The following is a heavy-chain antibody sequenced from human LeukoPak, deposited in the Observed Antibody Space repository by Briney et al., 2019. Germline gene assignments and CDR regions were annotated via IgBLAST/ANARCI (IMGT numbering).Heavy chain of an antibody. J-gene: IGHJ5*02. CDR3: ARGGWIAVAAHNWFDP. Sequence: SETLSLTCTVSGGSISSYYWSWIRQPPGKGLEWIGYIYYSGSTNYNPSLKSRVTISVDTSKNQFSLKLSSVTAADTAVYYCARGGWIAVAAHNWFDPWGQGTLVIVSS. CDR2: IYYSGST. V-gene: IGHV4-59*01. D-gene: IGHD6-19*01. CDR1: GGSISSYY.